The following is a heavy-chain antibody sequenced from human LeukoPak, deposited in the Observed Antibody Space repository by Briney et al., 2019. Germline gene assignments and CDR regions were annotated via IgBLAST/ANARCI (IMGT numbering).Heavy chain of an antibody. V-gene: IGHV4-39*01. CDR3: ARRTYSYGPFFDY. J-gene: IGHJ4*02. CDR1: GGSISSSSYY. CDR2: IYYSGST. D-gene: IGHD5-18*01. Sequence: SETLSLTCAVSGGSISSSSYYWGWIRQPPGKGLEWIGNIYYSGSTYSNQSLNTRVSISADTSNNQYTMKLSSVTAADTAVYYCARRTYSYGPFFDYWGQGTLVTVSS.